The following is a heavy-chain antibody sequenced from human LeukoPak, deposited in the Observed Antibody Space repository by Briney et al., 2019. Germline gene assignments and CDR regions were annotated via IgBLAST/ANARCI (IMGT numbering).Heavy chain of an antibody. Sequence: GGSLRLSCAASGFTFSSYAMSWVRQAPGKGLEWVSAISGSGGSTYYADSVKGRFTISRDNSKNTLYLQMNSLRAEDTAVYYCAKDRLFGFIPRTLSLDYWGQGTLVTVSS. J-gene: IGHJ4*02. CDR3: AKDRLFGFIPRTLSLDY. CDR1: GFTFSSYA. D-gene: IGHD3-10*01. V-gene: IGHV3-23*01. CDR2: ISGSGGST.